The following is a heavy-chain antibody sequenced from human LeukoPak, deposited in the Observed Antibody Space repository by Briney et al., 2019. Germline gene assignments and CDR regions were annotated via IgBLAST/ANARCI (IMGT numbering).Heavy chain of an antibody. CDR1: GYTFTSYG. V-gene: IGHV1-18*01. Sequence: ASVKVSCKASGYTFTSYGISWVRQAPGQGLEWMGWISAYNGNTNYAQKLQGRVTVTRDTSTSTVYMELSSLRSKDTAVYYCARGLKPPWDSTDYHDWGQGTLVTVSS. D-gene: IGHD2-2*01. CDR3: ARGLKPPWDSTDYHD. J-gene: IGHJ4*02. CDR2: ISAYNGNT.